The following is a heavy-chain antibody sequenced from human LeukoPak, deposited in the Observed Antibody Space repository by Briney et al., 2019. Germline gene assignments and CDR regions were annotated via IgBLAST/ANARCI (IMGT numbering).Heavy chain of an antibody. Sequence: GGSLRLSCAASGFTFSHFWMSWVRQAPGKGLEWVAYIKKTGSETYYVDSVKGRFTITRDNTRNSLFLQMYSLRAEDTAVYFCAREDGYCSGGNCYSYFDSWGQGTLVTISS. D-gene: IGHD2-15*01. CDR1: GFTFSHFW. CDR3: AREDGYCSGGNCYSYFDS. V-gene: IGHV3-7*01. J-gene: IGHJ4*02. CDR2: IKKTGSET.